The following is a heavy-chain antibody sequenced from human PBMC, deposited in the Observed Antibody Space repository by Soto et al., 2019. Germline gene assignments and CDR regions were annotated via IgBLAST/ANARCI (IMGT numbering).Heavy chain of an antibody. D-gene: IGHD2-21*01. CDR1: GFTFSSDG. J-gene: IGHJ4*02. CDR3: AKANAHIPFDS. CDR2: ISYDGSSQ. V-gene: IGHV3-30*18. Sequence: QVQLVESGGGVVQPGRSLRLSCAPSGFTFSSDGMHWVRQAPGKGLEWVAVISYDGSSQYYAVSVQGRFAISRDNSKNTLYLQMNSLRPEDTALYYCAKANAHIPFDSWGQGTLVTVSS.